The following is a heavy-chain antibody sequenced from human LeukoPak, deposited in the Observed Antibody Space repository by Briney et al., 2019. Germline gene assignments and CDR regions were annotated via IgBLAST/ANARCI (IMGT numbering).Heavy chain of an antibody. J-gene: IGHJ3*02. Sequence: GGSLRLSCAASGFTFDDYAMHWVRQAPGKGLEWVSLISGDGVSTYYADSVKGRFTISRDNSKNSLYLQMNSLRTEDTALYYCAKDANIISGSYWSGDAFDIWGQGTMVTVSS. CDR2: ISGDGVST. CDR1: GFTFDDYA. V-gene: IGHV3-43*02. CDR3: AKDANIISGSYWSGDAFDI. D-gene: IGHD1-26*01.